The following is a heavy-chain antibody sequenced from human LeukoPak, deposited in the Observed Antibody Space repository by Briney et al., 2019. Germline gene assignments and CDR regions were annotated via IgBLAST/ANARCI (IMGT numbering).Heavy chain of an antibody. D-gene: IGHD2-21*01. Sequence: FYGDSVKGRFTIPRDDAKKSVYLQMNSLRADDTAVYYWGRAGRRLLCLESWGLGTLVTVSS. CDR3: GRAGRRLLCLES. V-gene: IGHV3-11*04. J-gene: IGHJ4*02.